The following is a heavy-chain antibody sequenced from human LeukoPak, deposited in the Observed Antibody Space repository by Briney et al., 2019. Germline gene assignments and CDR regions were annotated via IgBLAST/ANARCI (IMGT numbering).Heavy chain of an antibody. CDR3: ARDPHYGGKKHPFDY. D-gene: IGHD4-23*01. Sequence: ASVKVSCKASGYTFTSYYMHWVRQAPGQGLEWMGIINPSGGSTSYAQKFQGRVTMTRDMSTSTVYMELSSLRSEDTAVYYCARDPHYGGKKHPFDYWGQGTLVTVSS. V-gene: IGHV1-46*01. J-gene: IGHJ4*02. CDR2: INPSGGST. CDR1: GYTFTSYY.